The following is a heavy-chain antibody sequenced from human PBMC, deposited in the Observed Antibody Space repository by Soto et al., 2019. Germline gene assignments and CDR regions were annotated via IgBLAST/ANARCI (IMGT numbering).Heavy chain of an antibody. D-gene: IGHD4-17*01. J-gene: IGHJ4*02. CDR1: GFTVSRNY. CDR2: MYSDGRT. CDR3: ARDPHDYGVYGGLDY. V-gene: IGHV3-53*01. Sequence: EVQLAESGGGLIQSGGSLRLSCAASGFTVSRNYMNWVRLAPGKGLEWVSVMYSDGRTYYADSVKGRFTISRDNSKNTLYLQMNSLRAEDTAVYYCARDPHDYGVYGGLDYWGQGTLVTVSS.